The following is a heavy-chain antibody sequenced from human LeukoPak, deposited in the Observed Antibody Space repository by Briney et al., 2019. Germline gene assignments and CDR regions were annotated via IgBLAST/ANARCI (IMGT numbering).Heavy chain of an antibody. CDR3: ARGIVAFYAFDI. V-gene: IGHV4-39*01. J-gene: IGHJ3*02. Sequence: SETLSLTCTVSGGSISSSSYYWGWIRQPPGKGLEWIGSIYYSGSTYYNPFLKSRVTISVDTSKNQFSLKLSSVTAADTAVYYCARGIVAFYAFDIWGQGTMVTVSS. CDR1: GGSISSSSYY. CDR2: IYYSGST. D-gene: IGHD5-12*01.